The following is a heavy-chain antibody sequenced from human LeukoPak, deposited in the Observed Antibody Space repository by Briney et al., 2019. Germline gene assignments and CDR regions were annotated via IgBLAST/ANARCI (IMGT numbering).Heavy chain of an antibody. CDR2: INTYTGNP. CDR1: GYTFTSYA. CDR3: ARLEAFYSSGWFDP. V-gene: IGHV7-4-1*02. J-gene: IGHJ5*02. D-gene: IGHD6-25*01. Sequence: ASVKVSCKASGYTFTSYAMNWVRQAPGQGLEWMGWINTYTGNPTYASGFTGRFVFSMDTSVSTAYLQISSLKAEDTAVYFCARLEAFYSSGWFDPWGQGTLVTVSS.